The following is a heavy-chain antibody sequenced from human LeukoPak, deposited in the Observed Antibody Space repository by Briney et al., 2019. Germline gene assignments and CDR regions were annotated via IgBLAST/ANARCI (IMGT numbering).Heavy chain of an antibody. CDR1: GGSISSSSYY. CDR2: LYYSGSI. CDR3: ARYFPPYYYYMDV. Sequence: PSETLSLTCTVSGGSISSSSYYWGWIRQPPGKGLEWIGSLYYSGSIYYNPSLKSRVTISVDTSKNQFSLKLSSVTAADTAVYYCARYFPPYYYYMDVWGKGTTVTVSS. J-gene: IGHJ6*03. D-gene: IGHD2/OR15-2a*01. V-gene: IGHV4-39*07.